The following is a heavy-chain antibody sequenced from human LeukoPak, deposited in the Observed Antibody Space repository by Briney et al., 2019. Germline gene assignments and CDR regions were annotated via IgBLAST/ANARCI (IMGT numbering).Heavy chain of an antibody. CDR3: AREEYGSRDL. D-gene: IGHD3-10*01. V-gene: IGHV3-48*03. CDR1: GFTFSSYE. CDR2: ISGNSKNT. Sequence: QPGGSLRLSCAASGFTFSSYEMNWVRQVPGEGLEWVASISGNSKNTYYAVSVKGRFTISRDNAKNSLYLQMNSLRTEDTAIYYCAREEYGSRDLWGQGTLVTVSS. J-gene: IGHJ5*02.